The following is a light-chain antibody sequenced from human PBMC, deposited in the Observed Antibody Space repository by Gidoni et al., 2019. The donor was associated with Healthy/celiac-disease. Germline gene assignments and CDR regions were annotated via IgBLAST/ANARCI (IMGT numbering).Light chain of an antibody. CDR1: QSVSSN. J-gene: IGKJ2*01. CDR3: QQYNNWPPYT. Sequence: EIVMTQSPATLSVSPGERATLSCRASQSVSSNLAWYQQKPGQAPRLLIYGASTRATGIPARFSGRGSGTEFTITISSLQSEDFAVYYCQQYNNWPPYTFXQXTKLXIK. CDR2: GAS. V-gene: IGKV3-15*01.